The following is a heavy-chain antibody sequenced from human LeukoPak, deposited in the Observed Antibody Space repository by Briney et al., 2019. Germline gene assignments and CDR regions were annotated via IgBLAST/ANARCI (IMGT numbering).Heavy chain of an antibody. V-gene: IGHV4-39*01. CDR1: GGSISSSSYY. CDR2: IYYSGST. CDR3: ARVVRGVVTSNWFDP. Sequence: PSETLSLTCTVSGGSISSSSYYWGWIRQPPGKGLEWIGSIYYSGSTYYNPSLKSRVTISVDTSKNQFSLKLSSVTAADTAVYYCARVVRGVVTSNWFDPWGQGTLVSVSS. D-gene: IGHD2-21*02. J-gene: IGHJ5*02.